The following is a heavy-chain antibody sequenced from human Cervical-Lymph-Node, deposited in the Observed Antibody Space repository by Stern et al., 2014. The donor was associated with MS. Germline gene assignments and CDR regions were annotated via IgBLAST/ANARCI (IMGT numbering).Heavy chain of an antibody. CDR1: GYTFISHD. J-gene: IGHJ6*02. Sequence: VQLVQSGAEVKPPGASVKVSFKASGYTFISHDISWVRQAAGQGLEWLGLMNPKSCYSGYARKFQGIISMTMNPSIGTAYMELSSLRSEDTAVYYWARGGTLYYDGSDVWGQGTTVTV. D-gene: IGHD2-8*01. V-gene: IGHV1-8*01. CDR2: MNPKSCYS. CDR3: ARGGTLYYDGSDV.